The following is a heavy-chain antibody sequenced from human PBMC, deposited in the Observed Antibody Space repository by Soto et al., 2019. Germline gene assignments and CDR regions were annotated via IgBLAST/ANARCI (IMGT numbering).Heavy chain of an antibody. D-gene: IGHD6-6*01. V-gene: IGHV1-8*01. J-gene: IGHJ6*02. CDR1: GYTFTSYD. CDR3: ARAGAARLNYYYGMDV. Sequence: GAPVKVSCKASGYTFTSYDINWVRKATGQGLEWMGWMNPNSGNTGYAQKFQGRVTMTRNTSMSTAYMELSSLRSEDTAVYYCARAGAARLNYYYGMDVWGQGTTVTVSS. CDR2: MNPNSGNT.